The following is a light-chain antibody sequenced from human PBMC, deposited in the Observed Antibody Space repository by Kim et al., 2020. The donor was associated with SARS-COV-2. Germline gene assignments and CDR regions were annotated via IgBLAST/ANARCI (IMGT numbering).Light chain of an antibody. CDR3: NSRDSSVNHLV. CDR2: GKN. Sequence: ALGQIVRITCQGDSLRSYYASWYQQKPGQAPVLVIYGKNNRPSGIPDRFSRSSSGNTASLTITGAQAEDEADYYCNSRDSSVNHLVFGTGPKVTVL. CDR1: SLRSYY. J-gene: IGLJ1*01. V-gene: IGLV3-19*01.